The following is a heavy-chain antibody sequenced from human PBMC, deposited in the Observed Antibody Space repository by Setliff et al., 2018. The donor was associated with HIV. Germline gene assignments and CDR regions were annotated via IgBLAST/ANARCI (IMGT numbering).Heavy chain of an antibody. CDR1: GYRFASYW. CDR2: IYPGDSAT. V-gene: IGHV5-51*01. J-gene: IGHJ4*02. CDR3: ATSPLGYCSGGSCSHYFDY. Sequence: GESLKISCKGSGYRFASYWIGWVRQMPGKGLEWMGIIYPGDSATRYSPSFQGQVTISADKSISTAYLQWSSLKASDTAMYYCATSPLGYCSGGSCSHYFDYWGPGTLVTVSS. D-gene: IGHD2-15*01.